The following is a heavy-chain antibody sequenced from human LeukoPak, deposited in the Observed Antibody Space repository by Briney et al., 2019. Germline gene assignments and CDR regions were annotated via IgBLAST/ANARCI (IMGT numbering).Heavy chain of an antibody. J-gene: IGHJ5*02. D-gene: IGHD1-14*01. CDR3: ASTTGYKGWFDP. CDR2: IYYSGST. CDR1: GGSISSYY. Sequence: SETLPLTCTVSGGSISSYYWSWIRQPPGKGLEWIGYIYYSGSTNCNPSLKSRVTISVDTSKNQFSLKLSSVTAADTAVYYCASTTGYKGWFDPWGQGTLVTVSS. V-gene: IGHV4-59*01.